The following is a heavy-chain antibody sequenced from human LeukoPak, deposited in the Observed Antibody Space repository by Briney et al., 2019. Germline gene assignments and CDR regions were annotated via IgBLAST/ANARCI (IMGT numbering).Heavy chain of an antibody. J-gene: IGHJ4*02. Sequence: GGSMRLSCGASGFTFSSYSMNWVRQAPGKGLEWVSYISSSSSTIYYADSVKGRFTISRDNAKNSLYLQMNSLRAEDTAVYYCARGIAAAAPTEGYWGQGTLVTVSS. D-gene: IGHD6-13*01. CDR3: ARGIAAAAPTEGY. CDR1: GFTFSSYS. CDR2: ISSSSSTI. V-gene: IGHV3-48*01.